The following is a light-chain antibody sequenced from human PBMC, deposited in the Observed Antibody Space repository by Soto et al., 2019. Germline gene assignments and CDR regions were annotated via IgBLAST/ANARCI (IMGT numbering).Light chain of an antibody. CDR2: DES. Sequence: SYELTQPPSVSVAPGQTARITCGGDNIGSKTVHWYQQKSGQAPVLVVYDESDRPSGIPERFSGSNSGNTATLTISRVEAGDEADYYCQVWHRSSDHYVFGTGTKV. CDR1: NIGSKT. J-gene: IGLJ1*01. CDR3: QVWHRSSDHYV. V-gene: IGLV3-21*02.